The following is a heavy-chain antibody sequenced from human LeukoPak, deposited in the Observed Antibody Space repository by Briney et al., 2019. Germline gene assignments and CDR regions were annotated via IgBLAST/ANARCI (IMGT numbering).Heavy chain of an antibody. CDR3: TRSGYRHPYHFDS. D-gene: IGHD3-22*01. Sequence: GGSLRLSCAASGFRFSNYGMNWVRQAPGKGLEWVSGITGNGATYYSDSVKGRFTISRNNSKNTLSLQMNSLRVEDTAIYYCTRSGYRHPYHFDSWGQGTLVTVSS. V-gene: IGHV3-23*01. J-gene: IGHJ4*02. CDR1: GFRFSNYG. CDR2: ITGNGAT.